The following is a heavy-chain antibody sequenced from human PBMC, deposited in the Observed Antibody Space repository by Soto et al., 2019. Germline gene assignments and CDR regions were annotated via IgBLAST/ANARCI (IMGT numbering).Heavy chain of an antibody. CDR1: GFTVGNNY. V-gene: IGHV3-53*01. J-gene: IGHJ4*02. CDR2: SYSTGTT. CDR3: AKDGRGSGSHYTSFGY. Sequence: EVQLVESGGGLIQPGGSLKLSCAASGFTVGNNYMSWVRQAPGKGLEWVSLSYSTGTTKYADSVKGRFTVSRDNAKNTLYLQMNSLRAEDTAVYYCAKDGRGSGSHYTSFGYWGQGTLVTVSS. D-gene: IGHD3-10*01.